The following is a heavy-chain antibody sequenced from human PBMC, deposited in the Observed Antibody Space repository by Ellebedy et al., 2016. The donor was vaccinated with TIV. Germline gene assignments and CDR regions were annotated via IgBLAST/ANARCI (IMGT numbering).Heavy chain of an antibody. Sequence: GSLRLXXAVYGGSFSGYYWSWIRQPPGKGLEWIGEINHSRSTNYNPSLKSRVTISVDTSKNQFSLKVSSVTAADTAVYYCARGRRYSDSSGYFLDYWGRGALVTVSS. CDR3: ARGRRYSDSSGYFLDY. V-gene: IGHV4-34*01. D-gene: IGHD3-22*01. CDR2: INHSRST. J-gene: IGHJ4*02. CDR1: GGSFSGYY.